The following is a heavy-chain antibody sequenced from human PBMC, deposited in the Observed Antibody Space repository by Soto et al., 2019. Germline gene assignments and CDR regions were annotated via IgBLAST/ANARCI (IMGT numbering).Heavy chain of an antibody. D-gene: IGHD3-3*01. CDR3: ARGGTIFGVADY. CDR1: GFTFSSYS. J-gene: IGHJ4*02. Sequence: GGSLRLSCAASGFTFSSYSMNWVRQAPGKGLEWVSSISSSSSYIYYADSVKGRFTISRDNAKNSLYLQMNSLRAEDTAVYYCARGGTIFGVADYWGQGTLVTVS. V-gene: IGHV3-21*01. CDR2: ISSSSSYI.